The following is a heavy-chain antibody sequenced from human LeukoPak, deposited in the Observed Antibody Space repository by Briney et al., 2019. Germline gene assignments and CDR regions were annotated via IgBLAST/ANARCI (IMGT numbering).Heavy chain of an antibody. CDR3: ASLRIQNSYSYGKRGARFDY. CDR1: GGSISSCNW. J-gene: IGHJ4*02. V-gene: IGHV4-4*02. CDR2: IHHSGST. D-gene: IGHD5-18*01. Sequence: SETLSLTCAVSGGSISSCNWWSWVRQPPGKGLEWIGEIHHSGSTNYNPSLKSRVTISVVKSRNQFSLKLSSVTAADTAVYYCASLRIQNSYSYGKRGARFDYWGQGTLVTVSS.